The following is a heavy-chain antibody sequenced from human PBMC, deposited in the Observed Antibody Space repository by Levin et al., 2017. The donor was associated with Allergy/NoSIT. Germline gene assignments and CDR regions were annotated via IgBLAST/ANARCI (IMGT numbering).Heavy chain of an antibody. CDR1: GGSTRLGGYY. V-gene: IGHV4-31*03. D-gene: IGHD3-9*01. J-gene: IGHJ4*02. CDR2: IYYSGET. CDR3: VRAQTGYVSPFDF. Sequence: SETLSLTCSVSGGSTRLGGYYWGWIRPHPVKGLEWLGYIYYSGETFSNPSVESRLVISHDTSENQFSLKLTSLTAADTAVYYCVRAQTGYVSPFDFWGPGTRVTVSS.